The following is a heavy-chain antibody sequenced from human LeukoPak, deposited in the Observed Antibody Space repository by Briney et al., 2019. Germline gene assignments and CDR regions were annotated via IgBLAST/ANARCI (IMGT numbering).Heavy chain of an antibody. CDR1: GFTFSSYE. D-gene: IGHD3-22*01. J-gene: IGHJ4*02. CDR2: ISSSGSTI. Sequence: PGGSLRLSCAASGFTFSSYEMNWVRQAPGKGLEWVSYISSSGSTIYYADSVKGRFTISRDNAENSLYLQMNSLGAEDTAVYYCARGPRDYYDSSGYYYYWGQGTLVTVSS. V-gene: IGHV3-48*03. CDR3: ARGPRDYYDSSGYYYY.